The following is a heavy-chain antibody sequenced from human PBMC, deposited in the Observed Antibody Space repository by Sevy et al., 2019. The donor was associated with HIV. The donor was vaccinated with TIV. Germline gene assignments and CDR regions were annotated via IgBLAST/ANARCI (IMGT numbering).Heavy chain of an antibody. V-gene: IGHV6-1*01. Sequence: SQTLSLTYAISGDSVSSNSVAWNWIRQSPSRGLEWLGRTYYRSTWPNDYAVSVKSRITINPDTSKNQFSLQLNSVTPEETAVYYCARTTSGWFDYWGQGTPVTVSS. CDR3: ARTTSGWFDY. CDR1: GDSVSSNSVA. D-gene: IGHD6-19*01. J-gene: IGHJ4*02. CDR2: TYYRSTWPN.